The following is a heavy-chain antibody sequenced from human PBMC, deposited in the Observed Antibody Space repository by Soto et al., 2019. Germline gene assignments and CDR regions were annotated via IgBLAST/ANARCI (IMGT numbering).Heavy chain of an antibody. CDR1: GFTFSSYG. D-gene: IGHD2-2*01. Sequence: QVQLVESGGGVVQPGRSLRLSCAASGFTFSSYGMHWVRQAPGKGLEWVAVISYDGSNRYYADSVKGRFTISRDNSKNTLYLQVNSLRAEDTAVYYCAKGYCSSISCPIAYWGQGTLVTVSS. J-gene: IGHJ4*02. CDR2: ISYDGSNR. V-gene: IGHV3-30*18. CDR3: AKGYCSSISCPIAY.